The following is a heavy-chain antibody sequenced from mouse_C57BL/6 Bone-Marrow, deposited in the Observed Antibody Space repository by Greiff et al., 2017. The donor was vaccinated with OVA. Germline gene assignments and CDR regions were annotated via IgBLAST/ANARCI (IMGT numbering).Heavy chain of an antibody. CDR2: IRSKSNNYAT. Sequence: EVKLVESGGGLVQPKGSLKLSCAASGFSFNTYAMNWVRQAPGKGLEWVARIRSKSNNYATYYADSVKDRFTISRDDSESMLYLQMNNLKTEDTAMYYCVRHDVPGAYWGQGTLVTVSA. J-gene: IGHJ3*01. CDR3: VRHDVPGAY. CDR1: GFSFNTYA. D-gene: IGHD2-3*01. V-gene: IGHV10-1*01.